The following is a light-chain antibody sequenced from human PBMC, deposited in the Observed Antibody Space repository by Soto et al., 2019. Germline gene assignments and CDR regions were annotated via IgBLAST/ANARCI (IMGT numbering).Light chain of an antibody. CDR2: DAS. J-gene: IGKJ3*01. Sequence: AIQLTQSPSSLSASVGDRVTITCRVSQDISRALVWYQQKPGRAPRLLIYDASTLESGVQSRFCGSGSVTDFNLTRSSLQPEDFSTYDCQQAYSCPCTCGPGNKVDLK. CDR1: QDISRA. V-gene: IGKV1-13*02. CDR3: QQAYSCPCT.